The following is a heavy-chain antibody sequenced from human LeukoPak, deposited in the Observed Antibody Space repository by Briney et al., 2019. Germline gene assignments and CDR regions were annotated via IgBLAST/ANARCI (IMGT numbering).Heavy chain of an antibody. CDR2: IYPVDSDT. V-gene: IGHV5-51*01. J-gene: IGHJ4*02. CDR1: GYSFTIYW. Sequence: GESLKISCKGSGYSFTIYWIGWVRQLPGKGLEWMGIIYPVDSDTRYSPSLQGQVTISADKSIYTAYLQWSSLRASDTAIYYCARLISGSWHDYWGQGTLVTVSS. D-gene: IGHD6-13*01. CDR3: ARLISGSWHDY.